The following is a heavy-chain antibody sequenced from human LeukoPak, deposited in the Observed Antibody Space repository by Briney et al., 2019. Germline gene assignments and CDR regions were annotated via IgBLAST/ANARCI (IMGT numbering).Heavy chain of an antibody. CDR2: ISSSSSYI. D-gene: IGHD6-13*01. CDR3: ARPDEQQLVRDAFDI. J-gene: IGHJ3*02. V-gene: IGHV3-21*01. Sequence: GGSLRLSCAASGFTFSSYSMNWVRQAPGKGLEWVSSISSSSSYIYYADSVKGRFTISRDNAKNSLSLQMNSLRAEDTAVYYCARPDEQQLVRDAFDIWGQGTMVTVSS. CDR1: GFTFSSYS.